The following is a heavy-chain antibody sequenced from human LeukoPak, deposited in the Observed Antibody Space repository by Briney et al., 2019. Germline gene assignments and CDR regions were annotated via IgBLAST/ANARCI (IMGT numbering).Heavy chain of an antibody. V-gene: IGHV4-39*01. Sequence: SETLSLTCTVSGGSISSSSYYWGWIRQPPGKGLEWIGSIYYSGSTYYNPSLKSRATISVDTSKNQFSLKLSSVTAADTAVYYCASITLSIAARAGDYWGQGTLVTVSS. D-gene: IGHD6-6*01. CDR2: IYYSGST. CDR3: ASITLSIAARAGDY. CDR1: GGSISSSSYY. J-gene: IGHJ4*02.